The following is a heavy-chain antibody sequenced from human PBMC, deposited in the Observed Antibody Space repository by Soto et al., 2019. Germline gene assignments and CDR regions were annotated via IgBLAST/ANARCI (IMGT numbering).Heavy chain of an antibody. Sequence: QVQLVQSGAEVKKPGSSLKVSCKASGGTFGNSGVSWVRQAPGQGPEWMGGIIPIFDTTSYAQKFQGRVTIPADDSTSYMELSSLRSEDTAVYYCARAPLLSEETLHENYFDDWGQGTQVTVSS. CDR3: ARAPLLSEETLHENYFDD. J-gene: IGHJ4*02. V-gene: IGHV1-69*01. CDR1: GGTFGNSG. D-gene: IGHD2-15*01. CDR2: IIPIFDTT.